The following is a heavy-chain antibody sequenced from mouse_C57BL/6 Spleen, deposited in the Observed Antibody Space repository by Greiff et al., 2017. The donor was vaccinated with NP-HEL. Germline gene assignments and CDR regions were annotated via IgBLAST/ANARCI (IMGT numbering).Heavy chain of an antibody. J-gene: IGHJ4*01. CDR3: ARGSSYLHYAMDY. CDR2: IHPNSGST. D-gene: IGHD1-1*01. Sequence: QVQLQQPGAELVKPGASVKLSCKASGYTFTSYWMHWVKQRPGQGLEWIGMIHPNSGSTNYNEKFKSKATLTVDKSSSTAYMQLSSLTSEDSAVYYCARGSSYLHYAMDYWGQGTSVTVSS. CDR1: GYTFTSYW. V-gene: IGHV1-64*01.